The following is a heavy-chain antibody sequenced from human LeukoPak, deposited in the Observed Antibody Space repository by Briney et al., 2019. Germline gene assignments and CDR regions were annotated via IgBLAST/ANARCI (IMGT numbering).Heavy chain of an antibody. D-gene: IGHD5-12*01. CDR2: FDPEEGKT. Sequence: RASVKVSCKVSGYRLNELSIHWVRQGPGKGLEWMGGFDPEEGKTIYAQKLQGRVSMTEDTSTDTAFMELRSLRSEDTAVYYCATNTYNGYAIDSWGQGTLITVSS. CDR3: ATNTYNGYAIDS. CDR1: GYRLNELS. J-gene: IGHJ4*02. V-gene: IGHV1-24*01.